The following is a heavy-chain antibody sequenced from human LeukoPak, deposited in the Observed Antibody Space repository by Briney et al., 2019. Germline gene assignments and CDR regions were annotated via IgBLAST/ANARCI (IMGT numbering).Heavy chain of an antibody. D-gene: IGHD1-7*01. CDR1: GFTVSYNY. Sequence: PGGSLRLSCAASGFTVSYNYMSWVRQAPGKGLEWVSVIYSDDSTHYADSVKGRFTISRDNSKNTLYLQMNRLRAEDTAVYYCARGELELLYWGQGTLVTVSS. J-gene: IGHJ4*02. CDR2: IYSDDST. CDR3: ARGELELLY. V-gene: IGHV3-66*01.